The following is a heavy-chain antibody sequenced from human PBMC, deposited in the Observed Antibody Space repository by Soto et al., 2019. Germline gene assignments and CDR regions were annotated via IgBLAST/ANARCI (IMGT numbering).Heavy chain of an antibody. Sequence: HPGGSLRLSCSASGFTFSSYAMHWVRQAPGKGLEYVSAISSNGGSTYYADSVKGRFTISRDNSKNTLYLQMSSLRAEDTAVYYCVKGDVDTAMVTADYWGQGTLVTVSP. CDR3: VKGDVDTAMVTADY. D-gene: IGHD5-18*01. CDR2: ISSNGGST. V-gene: IGHV3-64D*06. J-gene: IGHJ4*02. CDR1: GFTFSSYA.